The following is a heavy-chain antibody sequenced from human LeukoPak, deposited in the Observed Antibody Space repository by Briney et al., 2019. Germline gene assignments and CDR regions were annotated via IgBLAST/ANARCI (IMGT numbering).Heavy chain of an antibody. CDR2: ISSSSNSI. CDR1: GFTFSSYG. V-gene: IGHV3-48*01. D-gene: IGHD6-13*01. CDR3: AKDGIFSGGSGWYDY. J-gene: IGHJ4*02. Sequence: GGSLRLSCAAAGFTFSSYGMNWVRQAPGTGLEWVSYISSSSNSINYADSVRGRFTISRDNAKNSLYLQMNSLRAEDTAVYYCAKDGIFSGGSGWYDYWGQGTLVTVSS.